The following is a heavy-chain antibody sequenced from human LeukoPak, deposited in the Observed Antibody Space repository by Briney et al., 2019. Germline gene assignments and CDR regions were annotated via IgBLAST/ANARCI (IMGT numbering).Heavy chain of an antibody. CDR1: GFTFSSYT. CDR2: ISFDGSNK. Sequence: GGSLRLSCAASGFTFSSYTIHWVRQPPGKGLEWVAVISFDGSNKYYADSVKGRFTISRDNSKNTLYLQMNSLRAEDTAVYYCARDWPLRTMIVVVTPGAFDIWGQGTMVTVSS. D-gene: IGHD3-22*01. V-gene: IGHV3-30-3*01. CDR3: ARDWPLRTMIVVVTPGAFDI. J-gene: IGHJ3*02.